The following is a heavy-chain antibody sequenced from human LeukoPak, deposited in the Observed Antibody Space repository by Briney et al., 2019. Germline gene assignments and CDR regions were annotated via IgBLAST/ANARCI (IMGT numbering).Heavy chain of an antibody. V-gene: IGHV1-69*13. Sequence: GASVKVSCKASGGTFSSYAISWVRQAPGQGLEWMGGIIPIFGTANYAQKFQGRVTITADESTGTAYMELSSLRAEDTAVYYCARGPQYGDYPDYWGQGTLVTVSS. CDR1: GGTFSSYA. D-gene: IGHD4-17*01. CDR2: IIPIFGTA. CDR3: ARGPQYGDYPDY. J-gene: IGHJ4*02.